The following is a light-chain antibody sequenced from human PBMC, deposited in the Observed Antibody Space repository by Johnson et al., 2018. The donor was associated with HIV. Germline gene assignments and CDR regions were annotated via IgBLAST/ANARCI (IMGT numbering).Light chain of an antibody. CDR3: VTWDSSLSALYV. Sequence: QAVLTHPPSVSAAPGQKVTSSCSGSSSNIGNNYVSLYQQLPGTAPKLGINDNNKRPSGKEERGGGEKRGRGGSGGRRGRATGYEADYYCVTWDSSLSALYVVGTGTKVTVL. J-gene: IGLJ1*01. CDR2: DNN. V-gene: IGLV1-51*01. CDR1: SSNIGNNY.